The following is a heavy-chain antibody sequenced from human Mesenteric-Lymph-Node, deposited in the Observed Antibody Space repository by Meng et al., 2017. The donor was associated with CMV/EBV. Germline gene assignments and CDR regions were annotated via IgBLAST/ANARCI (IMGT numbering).Heavy chain of an antibody. Sequence: YSFTTHAMNWMRQAPGQGLEWMGWIDTNTGNPTYAQGFTGRFVFSSDTSVSTAYLQINSLKAEDTAVYYCARDNYRPGTVEDGTLDCWGRGTLVTVSS. CDR3: ARDNYRPGTVEDGTLDC. CDR2: IDTNTGNP. V-gene: IGHV7-4-1*02. D-gene: IGHD1-1*01. CDR1: YSFTTHA. J-gene: IGHJ4*02.